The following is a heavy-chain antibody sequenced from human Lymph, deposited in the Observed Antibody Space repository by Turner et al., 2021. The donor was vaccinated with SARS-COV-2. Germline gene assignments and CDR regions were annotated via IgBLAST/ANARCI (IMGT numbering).Heavy chain of an antibody. CDR3: ARDVTGPLGY. D-gene: IGHD1-20*01. CDR2: IIPMLDIA. Sequence: QVQLVQSGAEVKTPGSSVKVSCKASGGTFSSYAISWVRQAPGQGLEWMGGIIPMLDIANYAQKFQGRVTITADKSTSTAYMELSSRRSEDTAVYYCARDVTGPLGYWGQGTLVTVSS. CDR1: GGTFSSYA. J-gene: IGHJ4*02. V-gene: IGHV1-69*10.